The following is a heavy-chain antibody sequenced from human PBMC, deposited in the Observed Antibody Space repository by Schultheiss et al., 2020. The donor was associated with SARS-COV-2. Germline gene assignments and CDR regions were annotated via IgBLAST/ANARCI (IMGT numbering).Heavy chain of an antibody. D-gene: IGHD1-26*01. J-gene: IGHJ1*01. V-gene: IGHV1-2*02. Sequence: ASVKVSCKASGYTFTGYYMHWVRQAPGQGLEWMGWINPNSGGTNYAQKFQGRVTITADESTSTAYMELSSLRSEDTAVYYCARIGRYSGSYGYWGQGTLVTVSS. CDR2: INPNSGGT. CDR3: ARIGRYSGSYGY. CDR1: GYTFTGYY.